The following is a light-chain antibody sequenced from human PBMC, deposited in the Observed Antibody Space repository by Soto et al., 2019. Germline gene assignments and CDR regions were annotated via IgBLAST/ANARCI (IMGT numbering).Light chain of an antibody. CDR3: QQYYSIPPT. V-gene: IGKV4-1*01. Sequence: VMTQSPDSLAVSLAEGATIDCKSSQSVFYNSNNRNYLAWYQQKPGQPPKLLIYWASTRESGVPDRFSGSGSGTDFTLTISSLQAEDAAIYYCQQYYSIPPTFGQGTKVEIK. CDR2: WAS. CDR1: QSVFYNSNNRNY. J-gene: IGKJ1*01.